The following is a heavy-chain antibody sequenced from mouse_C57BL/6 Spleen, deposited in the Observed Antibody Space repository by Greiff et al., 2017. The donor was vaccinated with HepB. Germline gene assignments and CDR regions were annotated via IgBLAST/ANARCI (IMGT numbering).Heavy chain of an antibody. CDR1: GFSLSTSGMG. J-gene: IGHJ2*01. CDR2: IYWDDDK. Sequence: QVTLKVCGPGILQSSQTLSLTCSFSGFSLSTSGMGVSWIRQPSGKGLEWLAHIYWDDDKRYDPSLKSRLTISKDTSRNQVFLKITSVDTADTATYYCARRAFYGSSYGYFDYWGQGTTLTVSS. CDR3: ARRAFYGSSYGYFDY. V-gene: IGHV8-12*01. D-gene: IGHD1-1*01.